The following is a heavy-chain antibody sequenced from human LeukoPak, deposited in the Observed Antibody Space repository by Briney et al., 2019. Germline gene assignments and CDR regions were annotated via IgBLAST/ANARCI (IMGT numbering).Heavy chain of an antibody. CDR3: ARDYSVATIQPGDY. CDR2: INPNSGGT. J-gene: IGHJ4*02. D-gene: IGHD5-12*01. CDR1: GYTFTGYY. Sequence: ASVKVSCKASGYTFTGYYMHWVRQAPGQGLEWMGWINPNSGGTNYAQKLQGRVTMTTDTSTSTAYMELRSLRSDDTAVYYCARDYSVATIQPGDYWGQGTLVTVSS. V-gene: IGHV1-2*02.